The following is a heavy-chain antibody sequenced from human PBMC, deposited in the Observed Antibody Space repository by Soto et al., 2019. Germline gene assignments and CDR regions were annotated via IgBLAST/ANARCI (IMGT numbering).Heavy chain of an antibody. CDR3: ARGLPGYSSSSRHFLADY. J-gene: IGHJ4*02. V-gene: IGHV1-3*01. CDR2: INAGNGNT. CDR1: GYTFTSYA. D-gene: IGHD6-13*01. Sequence: ASVKVSCKASGYTFTSYAMHWVRQAPGQRLEWMGWINAGNGNTKYSQKFQGRVTITRDTSASTAYMELSSLRSEDTAVYYCARGLPGYSSSSRHFLADYWGQGTLVTVSS.